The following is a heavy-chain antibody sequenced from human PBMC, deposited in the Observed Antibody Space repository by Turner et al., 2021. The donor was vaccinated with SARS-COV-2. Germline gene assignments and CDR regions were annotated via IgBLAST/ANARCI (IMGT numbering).Heavy chain of an antibody. J-gene: IGHJ5*02. CDR1: VGSISSSSYY. D-gene: IGHD6-13*01. Sequence: QLQLQESGPGLGKPSETLSVTCPVPVGSISSSSYYWGWVRQPPGKGLEWIGSIYYSGSTCYNPSLKSRVTISVDTTKNHFSLKLSSVTAADTALYYCARHWEVAAAAYLARFDPWGQGTLVTVSS. CDR2: IYYSGST. V-gene: IGHV4-39*01. CDR3: ARHWEVAAAAYLARFDP.